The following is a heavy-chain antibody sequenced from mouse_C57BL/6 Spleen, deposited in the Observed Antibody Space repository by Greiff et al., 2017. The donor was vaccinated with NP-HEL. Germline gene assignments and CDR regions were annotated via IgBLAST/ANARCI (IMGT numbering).Heavy chain of an antibody. CDR2: INPSSGYT. J-gene: IGHJ1*03. CDR3: ELGREGYFDV. Sequence: QVQLQQSGAELAKPGASVKLSCKASGYTFTSYWMHWVKQRPGQGLEWIGYINPSSGYTKYNQKFKDKATLTADKSSSTAYMQLSSLTYEDSAVYYCELGREGYFDVWGTGTTVTVSS. CDR1: GYTFTSYW. D-gene: IGHD4-1*01. V-gene: IGHV1-7*01.